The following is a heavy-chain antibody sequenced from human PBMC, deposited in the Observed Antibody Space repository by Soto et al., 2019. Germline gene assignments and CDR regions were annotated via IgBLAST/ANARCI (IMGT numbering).Heavy chain of an antibody. Sequence: SETLSLTCTVSGGSISSYYWSWIRQPAGKGLEWIGRIYTSGSTNYNSSLKSRVTMSVDTSKNQLSLKLSSVTAADTAVYYCAKETYPNIGWYYFNYWRQVTLVTVSS. CDR1: GGSISSYY. J-gene: IGHJ4*02. CDR2: IYTSGST. D-gene: IGHD6-19*01. CDR3: AKETYPNIGWYYFNY. V-gene: IGHV4-4*07.